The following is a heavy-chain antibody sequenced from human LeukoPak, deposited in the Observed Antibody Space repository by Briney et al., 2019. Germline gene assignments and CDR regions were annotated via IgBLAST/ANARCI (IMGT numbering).Heavy chain of an antibody. CDR3: ARDRSPIAAAGPRGGLFDY. D-gene: IGHD6-13*01. V-gene: IGHV1-18*01. Sequence: ASVKVSCKASGYTFTSYGISWVRQAPGQGLEWMGWISAYNGNTNYAQKLQGRVTMTTDTSTSTAYMELRSLRSDDTAVYYCARDRSPIAAAGPRGGLFDYWGQGTLVTVSS. J-gene: IGHJ4*02. CDR1: GYTFTSYG. CDR2: ISAYNGNT.